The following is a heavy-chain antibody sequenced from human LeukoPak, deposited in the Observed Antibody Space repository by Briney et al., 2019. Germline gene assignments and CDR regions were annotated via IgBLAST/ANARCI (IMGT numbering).Heavy chain of an antibody. D-gene: IGHD5-24*01. CDR2: IKQDGSEK. J-gene: IGHJ3*02. CDR1: GFTFSSYW. Sequence: GGPLRLSCAASGFTFSSYWMSWVRQAPGKGLEWVANIKQDGSEKYYVDSVKGRFTISRDNAKNSLYLQMNSLRAEDTAVYYCASRRRGDAFDIWGQGTMVTVSS. CDR3: ASRRRGDAFDI. V-gene: IGHV3-7*01.